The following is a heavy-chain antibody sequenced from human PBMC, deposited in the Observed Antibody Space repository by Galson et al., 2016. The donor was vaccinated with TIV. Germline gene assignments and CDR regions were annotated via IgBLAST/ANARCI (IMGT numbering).Heavy chain of an antibody. J-gene: IGHJ3*02. Sequence: SETLSLTCAVYGGSLSDYYWSWIRQPPGKGLEWIGEINHSGHTHHNPSLKSRVTISLDTSKNQFSLTLTSVTAADTALFYCARVRRGNVGVVDVTDAFDIWDQGTMVTVSS. CDR2: INHSGHT. D-gene: IGHD2-15*01. V-gene: IGHV4-34*01. CDR3: ARVRRGNVGVVDVTDAFDI. CDR1: GGSLSDYY.